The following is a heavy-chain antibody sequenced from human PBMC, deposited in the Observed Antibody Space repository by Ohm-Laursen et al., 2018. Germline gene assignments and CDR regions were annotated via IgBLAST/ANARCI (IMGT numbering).Heavy chain of an antibody. Sequence: GASVKVSCKASGYSFTGYYMHWVRQAPGQGLEWMGWINPNSGGTNYAQKLQGRVTMTRDTSISTAYMELSRLRSDDTAVYYCARGRFVSGSRWLQFLDYWGQGTLVTVSS. CDR2: INPNSGGT. CDR3: ARGRFVSGSRWLQFLDY. D-gene: IGHD5-24*01. V-gene: IGHV1-2*02. J-gene: IGHJ4*02. CDR1: GYSFTGYY.